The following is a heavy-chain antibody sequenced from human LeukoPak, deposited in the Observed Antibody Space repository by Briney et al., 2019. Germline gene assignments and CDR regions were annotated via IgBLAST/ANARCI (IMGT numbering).Heavy chain of an antibody. CDR2: INPNSGGT. D-gene: IGHD6-13*01. CDR3: AREGGSSWYAIILYYFDY. V-gene: IGHV1-2*02. CDR1: GYTFTGYY. Sequence: ASVKVSCKASGYTFTGYYMHWVRQAPGQGLEWMGWINPNSGGTNYAQKLQGRVTMTTDTSTSTAHMELRSLRSDDTAVYYCAREGGSSWYAIILYYFDYWGQGTLVTVSS. J-gene: IGHJ4*02.